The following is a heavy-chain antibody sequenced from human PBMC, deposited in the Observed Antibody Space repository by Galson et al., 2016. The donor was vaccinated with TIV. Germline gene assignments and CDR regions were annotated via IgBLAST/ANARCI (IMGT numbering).Heavy chain of an antibody. D-gene: IGHD2-21*01. J-gene: IGHJ4*02. V-gene: IGHV1-3*01. CDR2: INGGNGNT. Sequence: SVKVSCKASGYSFSIYAMHWVRQAPGQRLEWIGWINGGNGNTKYSKQFQGRLTITRDTSASTAYMELNSLRPEDTAVYYCARPPYCGGDCYKYDNWGQGTLVTVSS. CDR1: GYSFSIYA. CDR3: ARPPYCGGDCYKYDN.